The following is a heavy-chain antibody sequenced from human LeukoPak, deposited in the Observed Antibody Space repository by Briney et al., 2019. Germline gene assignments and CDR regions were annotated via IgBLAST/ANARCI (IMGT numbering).Heavy chain of an antibody. J-gene: IGHJ6*02. CDR2: IYYSGST. Sequence: SETLSLTCTVSGGSISSSSYYWGWIRQPPGKGLEWIGSIYYSGSTYYNPSLKSRVTISVDTSKNQFSLKLSSVTAADTAVYYCASLKFSSGGSCYPPHFYYYYYGMDVWGQGTTVTVSS. V-gene: IGHV4-39*01. CDR3: ASLKFSSGGSCYPPHFYYYYYGMDV. CDR1: GGSISSSSYY. D-gene: IGHD2-15*01.